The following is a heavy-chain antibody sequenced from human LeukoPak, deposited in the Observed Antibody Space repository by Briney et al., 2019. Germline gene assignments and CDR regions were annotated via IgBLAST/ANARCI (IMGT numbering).Heavy chain of an antibody. J-gene: IGHJ4*02. CDR1: GYSFSTSW. D-gene: IGHD5-12*01. CDR3: GRGAYSGYEFDC. V-gene: IGHV5-51*01. CDR2: IYPGDSDT. Sequence: GESLQISRRASGYSFSTSWIGWVRQMPGKGLEWMGVIYPGDSDTRYGPSFQGQVTFSADKSISTAYLQWSSLEASDTAMYFCGRGAYSGYEFDCWGQGTLVTVSS.